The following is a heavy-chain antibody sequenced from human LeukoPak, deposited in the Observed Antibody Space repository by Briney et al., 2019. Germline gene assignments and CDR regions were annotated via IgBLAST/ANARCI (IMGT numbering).Heavy chain of an antibody. Sequence: GGSLRLSCAASGFTVSSNYMSWVRQAPGKGLEWVSVIYSGGSTYYADSVKDRFIISRDNSKNTLYLQMHSLRAEDTAVYYCARVETGWFDSWGQGALVTVSS. V-gene: IGHV3-53*01. CDR1: GFTVSSNY. J-gene: IGHJ5*01. CDR2: IYSGGST. D-gene: IGHD1-14*01. CDR3: ARVETGWFDS.